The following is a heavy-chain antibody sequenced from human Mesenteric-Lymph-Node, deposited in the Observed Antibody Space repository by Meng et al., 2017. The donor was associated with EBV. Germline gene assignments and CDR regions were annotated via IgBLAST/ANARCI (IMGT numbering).Heavy chain of an antibody. CDR3: ARDRFGTNLPPVWFDP. D-gene: IGHD2-8*01. CDR2: VSGYNDNT. CDR1: GDSFNNYG. V-gene: IGHV1-18*01. J-gene: IGHJ5*02. Sequence: GQLVSSGAEGKKPGSPVKVSCKGSGDSFNNYGISWVRQAPGQGLEWMGWVSGYNDNTHYAQNLQGRITMTTDTSTSTAYMELRSLRSDDTAVYYCARDRFGTNLPPVWFDPWGQGTLVTVSS.